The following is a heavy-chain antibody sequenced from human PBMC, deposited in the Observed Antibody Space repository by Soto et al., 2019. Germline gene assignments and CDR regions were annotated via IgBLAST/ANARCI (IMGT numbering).Heavy chain of an antibody. D-gene: IGHD5-12*01. Sequence: EVQLVESGGGLVQPGRSLRLSCAASGFTFDDYAMHWVRQAPGKGLEWVSGISWNSGSIGYADSVKGRFTISRDNAKNSLYLQMNRLRAEDTALYYCAKRSGYETSYYFVYWGQGTLVTVSS. J-gene: IGHJ4*02. V-gene: IGHV3-9*01. CDR3: AKRSGYETSYYFVY. CDR2: ISWNSGSI. CDR1: GFTFDDYA.